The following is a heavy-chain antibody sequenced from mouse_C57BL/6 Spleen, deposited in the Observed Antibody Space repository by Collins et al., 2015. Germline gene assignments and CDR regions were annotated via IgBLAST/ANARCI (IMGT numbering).Heavy chain of an antibody. D-gene: IGHD2-10*01. CDR1: GYSITSDYA. J-gene: IGHJ4*01. CDR3: ATYYGNYAMDH. Sequence: DVQLQESGPGLVKPSQSLSLTCTVTGYSITSDYAWNWIRQFPGNKLEWMGYISYSGSTSYNPSLKSRISITRDTSKNQFFLQLNSVTTEDTATYYCATYYGNYAMDHWGQGTSVTVSS. V-gene: IGHV3-2*02. CDR2: ISYSGST.